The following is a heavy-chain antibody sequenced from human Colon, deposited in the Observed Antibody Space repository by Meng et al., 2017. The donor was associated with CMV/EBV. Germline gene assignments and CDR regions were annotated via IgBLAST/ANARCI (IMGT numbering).Heavy chain of an antibody. CDR1: GYTFISYG. V-gene: IGHV1-18*01. Sequence: ASVKVSCKASGYTFISYGISWVRQAPGQGLEWMGWISAYNGNTNYAQKLQGRVTMTTDTSTSTAYMELRSLRSDDTAVYYCARVFDSGGYYYPDGFDIWGQGTMVTVSS. CDR2: ISAYNGNT. J-gene: IGHJ3*02. D-gene: IGHD3-22*01. CDR3: ARVFDSGGYYYPDGFDI.